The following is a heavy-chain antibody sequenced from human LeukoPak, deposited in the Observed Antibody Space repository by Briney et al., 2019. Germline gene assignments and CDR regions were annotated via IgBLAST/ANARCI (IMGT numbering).Heavy chain of an antibody. Sequence: SETLSLTCTVSGGSVSSGSYYWSWIRQPPGKGLEWIGYIYYSGSTNYNPSLKSRVTISVDTSKNQFSLKLSSVTAAATAVYYCARAPGGDYDNWFDPWGQGTLVTVSS. CDR1: GGSVSSGSYY. CDR2: IYYSGST. CDR3: ARAPGGDYDNWFDP. J-gene: IGHJ5*02. D-gene: IGHD4-17*01. V-gene: IGHV4-61*01.